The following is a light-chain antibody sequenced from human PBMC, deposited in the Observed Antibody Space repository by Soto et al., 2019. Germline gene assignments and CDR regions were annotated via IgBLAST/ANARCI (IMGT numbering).Light chain of an antibody. CDR3: QQYQTYST. CDR1: QSIRSL. Sequence: DIQITQSPSTLSAAVAYRFTMTFRDSQSIRSLLAWYQQKPGKATKVLIYDASSLGSGVPSRFSGSGSGTEFTLTISSLQPDDFATYFCQQYQTYSTFGQRTRLEIK. J-gene: IGKJ5*01. CDR2: DAS. V-gene: IGKV1-5*01.